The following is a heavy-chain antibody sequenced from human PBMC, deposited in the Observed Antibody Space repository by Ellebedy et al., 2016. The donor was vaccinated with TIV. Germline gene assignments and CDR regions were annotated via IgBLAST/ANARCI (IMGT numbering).Heavy chain of an antibody. CDR1: GFTFDDYT. V-gene: IGHV3-9*01. J-gene: IGHJ1*01. Sequence: SLKIPCAASGFTFDDYTMHWVRQVPGKGLEWVSGISWNSGKTGYADSVKGRFTISRDNAKNSLYLQMNSLRVEDTAFYYCTKGYGFEYFQSWGQGTLVTVSS. D-gene: IGHD5-24*01. CDR2: ISWNSGKT. CDR3: TKGYGFEYFQS.